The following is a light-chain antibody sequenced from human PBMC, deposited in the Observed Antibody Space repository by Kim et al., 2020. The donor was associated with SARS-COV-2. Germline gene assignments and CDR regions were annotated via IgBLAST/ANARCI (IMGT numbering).Light chain of an antibody. CDR2: DAS. Sequence: SASVGDRVTITCRASQTISTWLAWYQQKPGKPPNALISDASNLESGLPSRFSGSGSGTEFTLTISSLQPDDFATYYCQEYNSDFTFGPGTKVDIK. J-gene: IGKJ3*01. CDR3: QEYNSDFT. V-gene: IGKV1-5*01. CDR1: QTISTW.